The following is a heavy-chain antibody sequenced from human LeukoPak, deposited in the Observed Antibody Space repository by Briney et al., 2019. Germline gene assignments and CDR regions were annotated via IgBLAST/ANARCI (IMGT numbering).Heavy chain of an antibody. CDR2: IYYSGST. CDR1: GGSISSYH. V-gene: IGHV4-59*12. D-gene: IGHD6-13*01. J-gene: IGHJ3*02. CDR3: ARGDSIAAAADAFDI. Sequence: SETLSLTCTVSGGSISSYHWSWIRQPPGKGLEWIGYIYYSGSTYYNPSLKSRVTISVDRSKNQFSLKLSSVTAADTAVYYCARGDSIAAAADAFDIWGQGTMVTVSS.